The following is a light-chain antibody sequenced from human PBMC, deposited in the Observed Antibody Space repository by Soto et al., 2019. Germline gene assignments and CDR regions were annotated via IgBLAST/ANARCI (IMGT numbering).Light chain of an antibody. Sequence: EIVMTQSPATLSVSPGERATLSCRASQSVSSNLAWYQQKPGQAPRLLIYGASTRATGIPARFSGSGSGTDCTLTISSLQSEDFALYYCQQYNNWPRTFGQGTKVEIK. CDR3: QQYNNWPRT. CDR1: QSVSSN. V-gene: IGKV3-15*01. J-gene: IGKJ1*01. CDR2: GAS.